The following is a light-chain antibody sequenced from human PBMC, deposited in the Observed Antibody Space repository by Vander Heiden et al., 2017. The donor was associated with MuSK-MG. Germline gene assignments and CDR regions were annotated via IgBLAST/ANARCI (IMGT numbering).Light chain of an antibody. CDR3: TSFSVTTVLV. J-gene: IGLJ2*01. CDR1: SSDVGGYNF. V-gene: IGLV2-14*01. CDR2: EVA. Sequence: QSALTQSASVSGSPGQSITISCTGTSSDVGGYNFVSWYQQRPGTAPQLLIYEVATRPSGVSNRFSGSRSGDTASLTISGLQADDEADYYGTSFSVTTVLVFGGGTKVTVL.